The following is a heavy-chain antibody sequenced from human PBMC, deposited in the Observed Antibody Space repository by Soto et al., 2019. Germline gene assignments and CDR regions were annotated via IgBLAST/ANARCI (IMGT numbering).Heavy chain of an antibody. J-gene: IGHJ4*02. D-gene: IGHD2-8*01. CDR2: IYPDSGGT. CDR1: AYTFSGFY. Sequence: ASVRVSCNTSAYTFSGFYIHWVRQAPGQGLESMGWIYPDSGGTDYAQKFQGRVTMTRDTSIITAYMELSRLRSDDTAVYYCRVTGVSEVDYWGQGTLVTDSS. CDR3: RVTGVSEVDY. V-gene: IGHV1-2*02.